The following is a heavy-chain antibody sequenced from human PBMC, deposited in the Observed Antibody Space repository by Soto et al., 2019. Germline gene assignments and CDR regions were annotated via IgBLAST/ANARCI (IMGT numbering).Heavy chain of an antibody. CDR3: ALDRFHDSSGWEPGDAFDI. Sequence: SATLVPTCTVTGVSINRYYWTGKLIRQPPWEGLEWIAYIYSSGSTNYDPSLKSRVTISVDTSKNLFSLKLSSVTAADTAVYYWALDRFHDSSGWEPGDAFDIWGQGSMVTVSS. CDR1: GVSINRYY. J-gene: IGHJ3*02. CDR2: IYSSGST. V-gene: IGHV4-59*03. D-gene: IGHD6-19*01.